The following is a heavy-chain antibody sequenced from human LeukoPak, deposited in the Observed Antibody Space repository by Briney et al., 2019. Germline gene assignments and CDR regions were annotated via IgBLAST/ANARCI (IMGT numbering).Heavy chain of an antibody. Sequence: PGGSLRLSCAASGFTVSSNYMSWVRQAPGKGLEWVSAIYSGGSTYYADSVKGRFTISRDNSKNTLYLQMNSLRAEDTAVYYCASGEGAYCGGDCYSGGYWGQGTLVTVSS. CDR3: ASGEGAYCGGDCYSGGY. D-gene: IGHD2-21*02. CDR1: GFTVSSNY. J-gene: IGHJ4*02. CDR2: IYSGGST. V-gene: IGHV3-53*01.